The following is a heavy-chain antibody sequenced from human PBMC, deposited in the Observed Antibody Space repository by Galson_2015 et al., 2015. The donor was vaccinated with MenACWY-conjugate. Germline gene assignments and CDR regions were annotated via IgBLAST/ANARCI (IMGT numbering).Heavy chain of an antibody. CDR1: GFTFSNYA. CDR3: AKRRAAVGDCFDY. D-gene: IGHD6-13*01. Sequence: SLRLSCAASGFTFSNYALSWVRQAPGKGLEGVSAISGSGVTTSYADSVRGRFTISRDNSKNTLYLQMNTLRAEDTAIYYCAKRRAAVGDCFDYWGQGTLVTVSS. V-gene: IGHV3-23*01. J-gene: IGHJ4*02. CDR2: ISGSGVTT.